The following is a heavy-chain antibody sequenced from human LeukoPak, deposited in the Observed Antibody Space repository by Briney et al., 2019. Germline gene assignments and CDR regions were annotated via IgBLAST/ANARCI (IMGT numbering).Heavy chain of an antibody. CDR2: IIPILGIA. Sequence: GSSVKVSCKASGGTFSSYAISWVRQAPGQGLGWMGRIIPILGIANYAQKFQGRVTITADKSTSTAYMELSSLRSEDTAVYYCARDPLYSGYDHGWFDPWGQGTLVTVSS. V-gene: IGHV1-69*04. CDR3: ARDPLYSGYDHGWFDP. J-gene: IGHJ5*02. CDR1: GGTFSSYA. D-gene: IGHD5-12*01.